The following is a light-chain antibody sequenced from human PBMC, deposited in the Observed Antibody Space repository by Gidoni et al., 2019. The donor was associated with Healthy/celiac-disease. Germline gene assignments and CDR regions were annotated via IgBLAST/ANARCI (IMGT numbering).Light chain of an antibody. CDR3: QQLNSYLLFT. V-gene: IGKV1-9*01. J-gene: IGKJ3*01. CDR2: AAS. CDR1: QGISSY. Sequence: DIQLTQSPSFLSASVGDRVTITCRASQGISSYLAWYQQKPGKAPKLLIYAASTLQSGVPSRFSGSGSRTEFTLTISSLQTEEFATYYCQQLNSYLLFTFGPGTKVDIK.